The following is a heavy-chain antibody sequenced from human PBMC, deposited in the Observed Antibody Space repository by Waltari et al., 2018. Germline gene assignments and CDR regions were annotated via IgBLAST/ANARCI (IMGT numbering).Heavy chain of an antibody. CDR1: GFPFSSHG. D-gene: IGHD2-2*01. Sequence: QVQLVESGGVVIQPGRSLRLSCAASGFPFSSHGMHWVRPAPGKGLEWVAVISYDGSNKYYADSVKGRFTISRDNSKNTLYLQMNSLRAEDTAVYYCANKRSRDGYDYYGMDVWGQGTTVTVSS. CDR3: ANKRSRDGYDYYGMDV. V-gene: IGHV3-30*18. CDR2: ISYDGSNK. J-gene: IGHJ6*02.